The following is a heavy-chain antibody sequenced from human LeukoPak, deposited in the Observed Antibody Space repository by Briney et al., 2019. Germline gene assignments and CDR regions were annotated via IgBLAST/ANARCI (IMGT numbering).Heavy chain of an antibody. CDR1: GYTFTSYG. J-gene: IGHJ4*02. Sequence: ASVKVSFTASGYTFTSYGISWVRQAPGQGLEWMGWISAYNGNTNYAQKLQGRVTMTTDTSTSTAYMELRSLRSDDTAVYYCARDIPILGSVGGIAYDYWGQGTLVTVSS. V-gene: IGHV1-18*01. D-gene: IGHD6-13*01. CDR3: ARDIPILGSVGGIAYDY. CDR2: ISAYNGNT.